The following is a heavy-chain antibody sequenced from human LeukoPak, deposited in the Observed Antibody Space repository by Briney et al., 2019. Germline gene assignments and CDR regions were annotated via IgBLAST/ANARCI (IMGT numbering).Heavy chain of an antibody. Sequence: PGGSLRLSCAASGFTFSSYAMSWVRQAPGKGLEWVSAITGTGGSTYYVASVKGRFTVSRDNSRNTLYLQMSSLRAEDSAVYYCAKPYDFWSGYWDYWGQGTLVTVSS. J-gene: IGHJ4*02. CDR3: AKPYDFWSGYWDY. CDR2: ITGTGGST. CDR1: GFTFSSYA. D-gene: IGHD3-3*01. V-gene: IGHV3-23*01.